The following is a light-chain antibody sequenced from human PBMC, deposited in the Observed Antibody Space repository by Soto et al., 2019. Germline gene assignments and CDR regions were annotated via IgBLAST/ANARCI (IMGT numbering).Light chain of an antibody. CDR3: HQYHYWWT. CDR2: AAS. J-gene: IGKJ1*01. V-gene: IGKV1-6*01. Sequence: AIQVTQSPSSLSASVGDRVTITCRTSQGIRSALGWYQQKPGKVPKLLIYAASTLQSGVPSRFSGSGSGRDFTLTISSLQSEDFAVYYCHQYHYWWTFGQGTKVDIK. CDR1: QGIRSA.